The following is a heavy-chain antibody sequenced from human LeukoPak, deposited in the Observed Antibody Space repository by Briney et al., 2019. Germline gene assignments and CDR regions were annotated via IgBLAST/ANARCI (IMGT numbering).Heavy chain of an antibody. V-gene: IGHV3-48*01. D-gene: IGHD2-15*01. CDR3: ARGSAVVVAVSND. J-gene: IGHJ4*02. CDR1: GFTFSTYS. Sequence: GGSLRLSCAASGFTFSTYSMNWVRQAPGKGLEWVSYISSSSSTIYYADSVKGRFTISRDNAKNSLYLQMNSLRAEDTAVYYCARGSAVVVAVSNDWGQGTLVTVSS. CDR2: ISSSSSTI.